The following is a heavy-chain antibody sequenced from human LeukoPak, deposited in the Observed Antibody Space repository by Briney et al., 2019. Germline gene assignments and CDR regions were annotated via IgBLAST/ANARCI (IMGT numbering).Heavy chain of an antibody. Sequence: GGSLRLSCAASGFTFDDYAMHWVRQAPGKGLEWVSGISWNSGSIGYADSVKGRFTISRDNAKNSLYLQMNSLRAEDTALYYCAKDIGYYDFWGPYYFDYLGQGTLVTVSS. V-gene: IGHV3-9*01. CDR2: ISWNSGSI. CDR1: GFTFDDYA. D-gene: IGHD3-3*01. CDR3: AKDIGYYDFWGPYYFDY. J-gene: IGHJ4*02.